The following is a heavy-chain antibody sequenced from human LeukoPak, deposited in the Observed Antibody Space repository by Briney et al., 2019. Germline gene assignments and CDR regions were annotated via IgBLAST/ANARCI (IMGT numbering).Heavy chain of an antibody. CDR1: GFTFSTYA. V-gene: IGHV3-30*04. CDR2: ISYNGGYE. Sequence: PGGSLRLSCAASGFTFSTYAMHWVRQAPGKGLEWVTFISYNGGYEYYADSVRGRFTIPRDNSKNKLYLQMNSLRVEDTAVYYCAREYYRFGEPGTRWFDPWGQGTLVTVSS. D-gene: IGHD3-10*01. CDR3: AREYYRFGEPGTRWFDP. J-gene: IGHJ5*02.